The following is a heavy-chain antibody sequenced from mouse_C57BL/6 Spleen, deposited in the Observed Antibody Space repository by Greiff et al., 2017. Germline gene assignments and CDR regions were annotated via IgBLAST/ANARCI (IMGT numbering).Heavy chain of an antibody. V-gene: IGHV1-42*01. D-gene: IGHD2-4*01. CDR1: GYSFTGYY. Sequence: EVQLQQSGPELVKPGASVKISCKASGYSFTGYYMNWVKQSPEKSLEWIGEINPSTGGTTYNQKFKAKATLTVDKSSSTAYMQLKSLTSEDSAVYYCAREGTPYDYDEGFAYWGQGTLVTVSA. CDR3: AREGTPYDYDEGFAY. J-gene: IGHJ3*01. CDR2: INPSTGGT.